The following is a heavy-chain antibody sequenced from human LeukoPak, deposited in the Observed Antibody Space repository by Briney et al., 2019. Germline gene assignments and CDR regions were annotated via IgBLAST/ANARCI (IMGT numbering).Heavy chain of an antibody. J-gene: IGHJ5*02. CDR3: ARGGRVVVIIRPLYITHNWFDP. Sequence: ASVKVSCKASGYTFTSYDINWVRQAPGQGLEWMGWMNPNSGNAGYAQKFQGRVTMTRNTSISTAYMELSSLRSEDTAVYYCARGGRVVVIIRPLYITHNWFDPWGQGTLVTVSS. CDR2: MNPNSGNA. V-gene: IGHV1-8*01. D-gene: IGHD3-22*01. CDR1: GYTFTSYD.